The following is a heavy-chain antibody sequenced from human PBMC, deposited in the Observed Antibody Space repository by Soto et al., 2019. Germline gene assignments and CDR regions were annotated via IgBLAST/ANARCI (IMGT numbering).Heavy chain of an antibody. D-gene: IGHD2-2*01. CDR3: ARVRVAVPAAPDAFDI. CDR1: GFTVSSNY. V-gene: IGHV3-53*04. J-gene: IGHJ3*02. Sequence: GGSLRLSCAASGFTVSSNYMSWVRQAPGKGLEWVSVIYSGGSTYYADSVKGRFTISRHNSKNTLYLHMNSLRAEDTAVYYCARVRVAVPAAPDAFDIWGQGTMVTVSS. CDR2: IYSGGST.